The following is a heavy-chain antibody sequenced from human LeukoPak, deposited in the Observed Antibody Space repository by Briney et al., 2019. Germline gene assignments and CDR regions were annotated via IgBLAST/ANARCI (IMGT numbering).Heavy chain of an antibody. Sequence: TGGSLRLSCVGSGFTFSTYWMSWVRQAPGRGLEWVANIKQDGSDKWYVDSVKGRFTISRDNAKKLLYLQMNSLRVEDTAVYYCARERSYGMDVWGQGTTVTVSS. CDR2: IKQDGSDK. J-gene: IGHJ6*02. CDR1: GFTFSTYW. CDR3: ARERSYGMDV. V-gene: IGHV3-7*05.